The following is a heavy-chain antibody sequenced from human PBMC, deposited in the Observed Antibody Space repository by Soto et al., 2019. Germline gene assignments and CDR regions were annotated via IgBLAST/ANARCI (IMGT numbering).Heavy chain of an antibody. Sequence: QVQLVESGGGVVQSGRSLRLSCAASGFSFSSHAMHWVRQAPGKGLVWVALMSYDGSKNYYADSVKGRFTISRDNSKNPLYLQMNSLRAEDTAVYYCAKDLGGGRFYGMDVWGQGTTVTVSS. J-gene: IGHJ6*02. D-gene: IGHD3-16*01. CDR2: MSYDGSKN. CDR3: AKDLGGGRFYGMDV. V-gene: IGHV3-30*18. CDR1: GFSFSSHA.